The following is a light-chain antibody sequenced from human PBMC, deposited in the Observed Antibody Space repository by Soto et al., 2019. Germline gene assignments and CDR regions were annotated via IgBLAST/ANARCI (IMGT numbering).Light chain of an antibody. CDR1: QSVSSN. Sequence: EIVMTQSPATLSVSPGERATLSCRASQSVSSNFAWYQQKPGQAPRLLIYDASTRATGIPARFSGSGSGTEFTLTISSLQSEDFAVYYCQQYKKWPRTFGHWTKVEIK. CDR2: DAS. CDR3: QQYKKWPRT. J-gene: IGKJ1*01. V-gene: IGKV3-15*01.